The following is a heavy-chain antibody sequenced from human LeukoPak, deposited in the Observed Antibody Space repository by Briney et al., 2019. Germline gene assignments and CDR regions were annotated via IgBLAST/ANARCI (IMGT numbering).Heavy chain of an antibody. V-gene: IGHV3-74*01. D-gene: IGHD3-3*01. J-gene: IGHJ4*02. CDR2: IASDGITT. CDR3: ARDRYGVIDY. Sequence: PGGSLRLSCAASGFIFSNFPMHWVRQAPGKGLVWVSRIASDGITTSYGDSVQGRFTISRDNAKNTLYLQMNSLRAEDTAVYYCARDRYGVIDYWGQGTLVTVSS. CDR1: GFIFSNFP.